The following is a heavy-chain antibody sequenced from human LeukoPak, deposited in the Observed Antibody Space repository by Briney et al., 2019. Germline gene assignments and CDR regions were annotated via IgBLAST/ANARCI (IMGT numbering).Heavy chain of an antibody. V-gene: IGHV3-21*01. CDR2: ISSSSSYI. D-gene: IGHD3-22*01. Sequence: GGSLRLSCAASGFTFSSYSMNWVRQAPGKGLEWVSSISSSSSYIYYADSVKGRFTISRDNSKNTLYLQMNSLRAEDTAVYYCAREGGYYYDSSGYYPGDYWGQGTLVTVSS. J-gene: IGHJ4*02. CDR3: AREGGYYYDSSGYYPGDY. CDR1: GFTFSSYS.